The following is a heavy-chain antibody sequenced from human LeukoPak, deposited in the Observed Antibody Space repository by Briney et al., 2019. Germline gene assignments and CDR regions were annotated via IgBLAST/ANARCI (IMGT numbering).Heavy chain of an antibody. CDR3: ARGDGYYYYYMDV. V-gene: IGHV3-66*01. CDR1: GFTFSSYA. J-gene: IGHJ6*03. D-gene: IGHD3-16*01. Sequence: GGSLRLSCAASGFTFSSYAMHWVRQAPGKGLEWVSVIYSGGSTYYADSVKGRFTISRDNSKNTLYLQMGSLRAEDMAVYYCARGDGYYYYYMDVWGKGTTVTVSS. CDR2: IYSGGST.